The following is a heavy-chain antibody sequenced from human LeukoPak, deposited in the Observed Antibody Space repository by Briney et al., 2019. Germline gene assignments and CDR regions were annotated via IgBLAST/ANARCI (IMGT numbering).Heavy chain of an antibody. V-gene: IGHV3-64D*06. D-gene: IGHD3-10*01. J-gene: IGHJ4*02. CDR2: ISSNGGSA. CDR3: VPSPGSGSYRGRGY. CDR1: GFTFSTYT. Sequence: GGPLRLSCSASGFTFSTYTMNWVRQAPRQAPGKGLEYVSGISSNGGSAYYGNSVKGRFTISRDNSKNTLYLQMSSLRAEDTAVYYCVPSPGSGSYRGRGYWGQGTLVTVSS.